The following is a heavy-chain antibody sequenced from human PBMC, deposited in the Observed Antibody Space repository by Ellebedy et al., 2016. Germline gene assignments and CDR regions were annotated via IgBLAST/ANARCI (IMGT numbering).Heavy chain of an antibody. D-gene: IGHD2-15*01. CDR1: GFTVSSNY. CDR2: IYSGGST. J-gene: IGHJ6*02. CDR3: ARDQVYCSGGSCYARGYGMDV. V-gene: IGHV3-66*01. Sequence: GESLKISCAASGFTVSSNYMSWVRQAPGKGLEWVSVIYSGGSTYYADSVKGRFTISRDNSKNTLYLQMNSLRAEDTAVYYCARDQVYCSGGSCYARGYGMDVWGQGTTVTVSS.